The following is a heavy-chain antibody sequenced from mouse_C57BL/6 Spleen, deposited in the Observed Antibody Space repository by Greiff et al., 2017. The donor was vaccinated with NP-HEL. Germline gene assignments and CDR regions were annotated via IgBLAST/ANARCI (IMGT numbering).Heavy chain of an antibody. CDR2: IYPGDGDT. V-gene: IGHV1-82*01. D-gene: IGHD1-1*01. Sequence: QVQLQQSGPELVKPGASVKISCKASGYAFSSSWMNWVKQRPGKGLEWIGRIYPGDGDTNYNGKFKGKATLTADKSSSTAYMQLSSLTSEDSAVYFCARRGTTVAPFAYWGQGTLVTVSA. J-gene: IGHJ3*01. CDR3: ARRGTTVAPFAY. CDR1: GYAFSSSW.